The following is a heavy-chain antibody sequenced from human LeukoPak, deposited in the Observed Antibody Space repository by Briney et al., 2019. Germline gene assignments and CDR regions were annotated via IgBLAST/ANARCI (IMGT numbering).Heavy chain of an antibody. J-gene: IGHJ4*02. CDR2: INHSGST. CDR1: GGSFSGYY. D-gene: IGHD4-17*01. Sequence: SETLSLTCAVYGGSFSGYYWSWIRQPPGKGLEWIGEINHSGSTNYNPSLKSRVTISVDTSKKQFSLKLSSVTAADTAVYYCARTNDYGASFDYWGQGTLVTVSS. CDR3: ARTNDYGASFDY. V-gene: IGHV4-34*01.